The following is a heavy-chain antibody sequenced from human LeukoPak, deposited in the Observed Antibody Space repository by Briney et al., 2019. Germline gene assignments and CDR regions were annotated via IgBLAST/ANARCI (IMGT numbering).Heavy chain of an antibody. D-gene: IGHD6-6*01. V-gene: IGHV4-59*01. CDR2: IYYTGNT. CDR3: ARDRPWRADY. Sequence: PSETLSLTCTVSGGSISSYYWSWIRQPPGKGLEWIGYIYYTGNTSYNPSLKSRVTISVDTSKNQFSLKLSSVTAADTAVYYCARDRPWRADYWGREPWSPSPQ. J-gene: IGHJ4*02. CDR1: GGSISSYY.